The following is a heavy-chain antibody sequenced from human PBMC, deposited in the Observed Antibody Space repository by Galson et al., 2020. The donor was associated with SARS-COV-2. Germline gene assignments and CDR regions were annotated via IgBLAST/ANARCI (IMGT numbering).Heavy chain of an antibody. CDR3: ARDATSSGWFNWFDP. Sequence: SETLSLTCSVSGGSISSTSYLWGWIRQTPGTGLEWIGSIYNTGSTHYNPPLESRATISVATSKNHFSLKQSSVTAADTAVYYCARDATSSGWFNWFDPWGRGTLVTVSS. J-gene: IGHJ5*02. V-gene: IGHV4-39*07. CDR2: IYNTGST. D-gene: IGHD6-19*01. CDR1: GGSISSTSYL.